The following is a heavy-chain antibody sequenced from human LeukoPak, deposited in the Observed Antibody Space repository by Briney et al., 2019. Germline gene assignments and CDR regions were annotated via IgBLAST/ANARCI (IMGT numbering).Heavy chain of an antibody. CDR1: GFTFSSYS. J-gene: IGHJ4*02. V-gene: IGHV3-48*01. CDR2: ISSSSSTI. CDR3: ARGDYDYVWGSYRLQYYFDY. D-gene: IGHD3-16*02. Sequence: GGSLRLSCAASGFTFSSYSMNWVRQAPGKGLEWVSYISSSSSTIYYADSVKGRFTISRDNAKNSLYLQVNSLRAEDTAVYYCARGDYDYVWGSYRLQYYFDYWGQGTLVTVSS.